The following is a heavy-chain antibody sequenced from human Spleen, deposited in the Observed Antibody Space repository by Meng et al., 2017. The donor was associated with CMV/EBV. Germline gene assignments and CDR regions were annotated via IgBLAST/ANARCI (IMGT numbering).Heavy chain of an antibody. CDR2: ISAYNGKT. J-gene: IGHJ4*02. D-gene: IGHD3-3*01. V-gene: IGHV1-18*01. CDR1: GYTFSNHG. Sequence: ASVKVSCKASGYTFSNHGIAWVRQAPGQGLEWMGWISAYNGKTNYAQKLQGRVTLTTNTSTSTAYMELRSLRSDDTAFYYCARDRTWQPIFGVTQSFDHWGQGTLVTVSS. CDR3: ARDRTWQPIFGVTQSFDH.